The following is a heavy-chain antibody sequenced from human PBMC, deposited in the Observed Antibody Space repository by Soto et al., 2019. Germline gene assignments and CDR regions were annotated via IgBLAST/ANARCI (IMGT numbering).Heavy chain of an antibody. CDR1: GGSISSSSYY. CDR2: IYYSGST. J-gene: IGHJ5*02. V-gene: IGHV4-39*01. Sequence: SETLSLTCTVSGGSISSSSYYWGWIRQPPGKGLEWIGSIYYSGSTYYNPSLKSRVTISVDTSKNQFSLKLTSLTAADTAIYYCARRVQANSVVVQDNWLDPWGQGSLVTVSS. CDR3: ARRVQANSVVVQDNWLDP. D-gene: IGHD2-15*01.